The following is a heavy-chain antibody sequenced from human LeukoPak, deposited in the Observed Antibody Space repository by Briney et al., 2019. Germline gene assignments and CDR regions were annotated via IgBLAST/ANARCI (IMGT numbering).Heavy chain of an antibody. CDR2: ISYSGST. J-gene: IGHJ5*02. D-gene: IGHD1-1*01. CDR3: AREGTAGTNLNWFDP. CDR1: AGSTSSYY. V-gene: IGHV4-59*01. Sequence: PSETLSLTCTVSAGSTSSYYWSWIRQPPGKGLEWIGYISYSGSTNFNPSLKSRVTISVDTSKNQFSLKLSSVTAADTAVYYCAREGTAGTNLNWFDPWGQGTLVTVSS.